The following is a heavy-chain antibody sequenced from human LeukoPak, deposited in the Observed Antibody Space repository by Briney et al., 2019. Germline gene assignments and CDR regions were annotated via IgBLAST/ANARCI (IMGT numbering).Heavy chain of an antibody. V-gene: IGHV1-69*05. D-gene: IGHD6-19*01. J-gene: IGHJ4*02. Sequence: SVKVSCKASGGTFSSYAISWVRQAPGQGLEWKGRIIPIFGTANYAQKFQGRVTITTDESTSTAYMELSSLRSEDTAVYYCARDLGSGWSSFDYWGQGTLVTVSS. CDR3: ARDLGSGWSSFDY. CDR2: IIPIFGTA. CDR1: GGTFSSYA.